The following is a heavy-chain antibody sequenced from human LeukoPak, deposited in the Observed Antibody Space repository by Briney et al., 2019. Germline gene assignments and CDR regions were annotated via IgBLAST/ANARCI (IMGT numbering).Heavy chain of an antibody. CDR3: AILWGGSWYLRVYFQH. D-gene: IGHD6-13*01. V-gene: IGHV3-23*01. CDR2: ISGSGGST. Sequence: GGSLRLSCAASGFTFSSYAMSWVRPAPGKGLEWVSAISGSGGSTYYADSVKGRFTISRDNSKNTLYLQMNSLRAEDTAVYYCAILWGGSWYLRVYFQHWGQGTLVTVSS. CDR1: GFTFSSYA. J-gene: IGHJ1*01.